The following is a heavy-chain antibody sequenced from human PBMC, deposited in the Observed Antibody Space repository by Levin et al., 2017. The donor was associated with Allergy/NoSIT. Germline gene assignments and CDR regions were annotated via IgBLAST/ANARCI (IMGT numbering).Heavy chain of an antibody. CDR2: INPNRGDA. CDR1: GYTFDGYS. Sequence: ASVKVSCKASGYTFDGYSIHWVRQAPGQGLEWMGWINPNRGDAKYAQKFQGRVTMTSDTSISTAYMVLSSLRSNDTAVYFCARSTVTTAPFDYWGQGTLVTVSS. D-gene: IGHD4-17*01. CDR3: ARSTVTTAPFDY. J-gene: IGHJ4*02. V-gene: IGHV1-2*02.